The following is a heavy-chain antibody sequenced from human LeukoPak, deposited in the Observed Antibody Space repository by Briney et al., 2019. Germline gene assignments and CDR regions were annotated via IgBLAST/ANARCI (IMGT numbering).Heavy chain of an antibody. J-gene: IGHJ2*01. CDR1: GVTVSSKY. D-gene: IGHD3-16*01. V-gene: IGHV3-53*01. Sequence: GGSLRLSCAASGVTVSSKYMSWVRQAPGKGLEWVSVMQSGGSTYYADSVKGRFTISRDNSKNTLYLQMNSLRVEDTAVYYCARDGGAGWYFDLWGRGTLVTVSS. CDR3: ARDGGAGWYFDL. CDR2: MQSGGST.